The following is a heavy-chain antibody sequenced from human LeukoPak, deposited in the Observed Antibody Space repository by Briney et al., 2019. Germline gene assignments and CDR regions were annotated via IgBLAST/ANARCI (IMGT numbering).Heavy chain of an antibody. CDR3: ARLRRNSDRSDFFYYYDH. Sequence: GGSLRLSCAASGFTSSDYIMNWVRQAPGKGLEWVASVNTVSSYIYYADSMRGRFTISRDNAKNSLFLQMNSLRAEDTAVYYCARLRRNSDRSDFFYYYDHWGQGTLVTVSS. V-gene: IGHV3-21*01. J-gene: IGHJ4*02. D-gene: IGHD3-22*01. CDR2: VNTVSSYI. CDR1: GFTSSDYI.